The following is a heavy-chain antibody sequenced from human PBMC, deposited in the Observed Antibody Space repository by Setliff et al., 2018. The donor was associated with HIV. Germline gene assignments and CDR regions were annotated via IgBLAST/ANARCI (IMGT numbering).Heavy chain of an antibody. CDR1: GYTFTAYW. V-gene: IGHV5-51*01. CDR3: ARVGQQLATYYFDY. CDR2: INPSDSGT. J-gene: IGHJ4*02. Sequence: HGESLKISCQGSGYTFTAYWIGWVRQMPGKGLEWMGIINPSDSGTRYSPSFQGQVTISADESISTAYLQWSSLKVSDTATYYCARVGQQLATYYFDYWGQGTLVTVSS. D-gene: IGHD6-13*01.